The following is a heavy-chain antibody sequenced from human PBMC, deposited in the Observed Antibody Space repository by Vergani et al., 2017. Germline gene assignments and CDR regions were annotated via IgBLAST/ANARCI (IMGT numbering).Heavy chain of an antibody. V-gene: IGHV3-48*01. D-gene: IGHD3-3*01. CDR2: ISSSSSTI. J-gene: IGHJ6*02. CDR1: GFTFSSYS. CDR3: ARVYDFWSWGMDV. Sequence: EVQLVESGGGLVQPGGSLRLSCAASGFTFSSYSMNWVRQAPGKGLEWVSYISSSSSTIYYADSVKGRFTISRDNAKNSLYLQMNSLRAEDTAVYYCARVYDFWSWGMDVWGQGTTVTVSS.